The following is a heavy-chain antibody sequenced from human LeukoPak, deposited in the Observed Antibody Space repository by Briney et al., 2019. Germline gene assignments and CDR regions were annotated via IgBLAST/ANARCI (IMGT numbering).Heavy chain of an antibody. D-gene: IGHD1-1*01. V-gene: IGHV1-69*06. CDR1: VGTINDYA. Sequence: SVKASCKPSVGTINDYAVYWVRQAPGQGLEWMARIIALFPTVNYAQNFQDRLTLSADKSTNTAHMELSSLRFDDPAIYYRATPPPGYSFSNHYYYMDAWGRGTTVTVYS. CDR2: IIALFPTV. J-gene: IGHJ6*03. CDR3: ATPPPGYSFSNHYYYMDA.